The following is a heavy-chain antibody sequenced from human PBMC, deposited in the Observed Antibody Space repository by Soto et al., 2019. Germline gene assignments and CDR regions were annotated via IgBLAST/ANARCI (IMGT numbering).Heavy chain of an antibody. CDR2: IIPIFGTA. J-gene: IGHJ4*02. CDR3: ARGGGEAGDYYFDY. V-gene: IGHV1-69*01. D-gene: IGHD3-16*01. Sequence: QVQLVQSGAEVKKPGSSVKVSCKASGGTFSSYAISWVRQAPGQGLEWMGGIIPIFGTANYAQKFQGRVTITADESTSTAYMGRSSLGSEDTAVYYWARGGGEAGDYYFDYWGQGTLVTVSS. CDR1: GGTFSSYA.